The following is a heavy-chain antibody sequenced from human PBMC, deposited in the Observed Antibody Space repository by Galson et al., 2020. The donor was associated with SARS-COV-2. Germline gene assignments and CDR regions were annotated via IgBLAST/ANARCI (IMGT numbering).Heavy chain of an antibody. V-gene: IGHV3-11*01. CDR2: ISSSGITI. Sequence: NSGGSLRLSCAASGFTFSDYYMSWIRQAPGKGLEGVSYISSSGITIYYADSVKGRFTIPRDNAKNSLYLQMNSLRAEDTAVYYCARESIVVVPAAIPHWYFDLWGRGTLVTVSS. CDR1: GFTFSDYY. CDR3: ARESIVVVPAAIPHWYFDL. D-gene: IGHD2-2*01. J-gene: IGHJ2*01.